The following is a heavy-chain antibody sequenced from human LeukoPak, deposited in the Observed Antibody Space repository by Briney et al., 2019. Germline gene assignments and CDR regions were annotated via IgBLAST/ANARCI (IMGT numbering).Heavy chain of an antibody. D-gene: IGHD4-11*01. CDR1: GFTFGEND. CDR3: TRAGNDYNNYQSPY. CDR2: IRSKLYGETK. Sequence: GGSLRLSCTASGFTFGENDMSWVRQAPGKGLEWVGIIRSKLYGETKEYAASVKGRFTISRDDDKIIAFLQLNSLKTEDTDVYYCTRAGNDYNNYQSPYWGQGTLVTVAS. J-gene: IGHJ4*02. V-gene: IGHV3-49*04.